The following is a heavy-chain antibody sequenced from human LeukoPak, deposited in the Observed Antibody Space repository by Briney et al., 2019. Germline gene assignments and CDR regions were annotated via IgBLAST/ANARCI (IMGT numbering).Heavy chain of an antibody. CDR1: GFTFSNFA. D-gene: IGHD5-12*01. Sequence: GGSLRLSCAASGFTFSNFAMSWVRQAPGKGLEWVSGISGSGGITYYADSVKGRFTISRDNSKNTLYLQMNRLRAEDTAAYFCAKCARYSGYDSDFDYWGQGTLVTVSS. CDR2: ISGSGGIT. CDR3: AKCARYSGYDSDFDY. V-gene: IGHV3-23*01. J-gene: IGHJ4*02.